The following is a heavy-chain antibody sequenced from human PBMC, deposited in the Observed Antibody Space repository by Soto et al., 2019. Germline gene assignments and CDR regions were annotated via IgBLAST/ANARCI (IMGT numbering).Heavy chain of an antibody. CDR2: IIPILGIA. J-gene: IGHJ6*03. D-gene: IGHD1-20*01. V-gene: IGHV1-69*02. CDR3: ARVRYKWNGYYYYMDV. Sequence: SVKVSCKASGGTFSSYTISWVRQAPGQGLEWMGRIIPILGIANYAQKFQGRVTITADKSTSTAYMELSSLRSEDTAVYYCARVRYKWNGYYYYMDVWGKGTTVTVS. CDR1: GGTFSSYT.